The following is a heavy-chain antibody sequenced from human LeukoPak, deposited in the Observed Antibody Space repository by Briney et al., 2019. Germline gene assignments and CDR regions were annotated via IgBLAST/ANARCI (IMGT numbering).Heavy chain of an antibody. V-gene: IGHV3-30*02. CDR3: AKWGTGAFDY. Sequence: PGGSLRLSCSACGFTFSNYGMHWVRQAPGKGLEWVAFIRYDGSNKYYADSVKGRFTISRDNSKNTLYLQMNSLRAEDTAVYYCAKWGTGAFDYWGQGTLVTVSS. D-gene: IGHD7-27*01. CDR2: IRYDGSNK. CDR1: GFTFSNYG. J-gene: IGHJ4*02.